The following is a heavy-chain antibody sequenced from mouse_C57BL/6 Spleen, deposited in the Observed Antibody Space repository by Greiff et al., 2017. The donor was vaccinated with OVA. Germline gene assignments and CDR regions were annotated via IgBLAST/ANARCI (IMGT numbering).Heavy chain of an antibody. D-gene: IGHD1-1*01. V-gene: IGHV5-4*03. J-gene: IGHJ3*01. Sequence: EVMLVESGGGLVKPGGSLKLSCAASGFTFSSYAMSWVRQTPEKRLEWVATISDGGSYTYYPDSVKGRFTISRDNAKNNLYLQMSHLKSEDTAMYYCARPQFITTVGGFAYWGQGTLVTVSA. CDR1: GFTFSSYA. CDR2: ISDGGSYT. CDR3: ARPQFITTVGGFAY.